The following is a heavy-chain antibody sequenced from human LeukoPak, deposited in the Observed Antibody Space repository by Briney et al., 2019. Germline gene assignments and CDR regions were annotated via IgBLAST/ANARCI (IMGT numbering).Heavy chain of an antibody. CDR2: ISYDGSNK. J-gene: IGHJ4*02. D-gene: IGHD3-10*01. CDR3: AKGAKITMVLDY. V-gene: IGHV3-30*18. Sequence: GGSLRLSCAASGFTFSSYGMHWVRQAPGKGLEWVAVISYDGSNKYYADSVKGRFTISRDNSKNTLYLQMNSLRAEDTAVYYCAKGAKITMVLDYWGQGTLVTVSS. CDR1: GFTFSSYG.